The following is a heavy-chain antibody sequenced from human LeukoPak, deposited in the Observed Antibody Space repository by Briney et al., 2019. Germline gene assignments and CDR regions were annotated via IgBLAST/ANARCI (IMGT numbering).Heavy chain of an antibody. J-gene: IGHJ4*02. V-gene: IGHV4-59*01. D-gene: IGHD5-18*01. CDR3: ARVVDTAMAFDY. Sequence: SETLSLTCTVSGGSISSYYWSWIRQPPGKGLESIGYIYYSGSTNYNPSLKSRVTISVDTSKNQFSLKLSSVTAADTAVYYCARVVDTAMAFDYWGQGTLVTVSS. CDR2: IYYSGST. CDR1: GGSISSYY.